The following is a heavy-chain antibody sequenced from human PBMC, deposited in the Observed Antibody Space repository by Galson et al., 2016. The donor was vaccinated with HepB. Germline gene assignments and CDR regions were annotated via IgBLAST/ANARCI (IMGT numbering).Heavy chain of an antibody. D-gene: IGHD2/OR15-2a*01. V-gene: IGHV4-4*02. Sequence: LSLTCAVSGVSITSNDWWSWVRQPPGRGLEWIGQIFHSGRVNYTPSLASRVTISIDTSNNHFSLRLTSVTAADTALYYCARQYWGGPSDYWGQGTLVTVSS. CDR3: ARQYWGGPSDY. J-gene: IGHJ4*02. CDR2: IFHSGRV. CDR1: GVSITSNDW.